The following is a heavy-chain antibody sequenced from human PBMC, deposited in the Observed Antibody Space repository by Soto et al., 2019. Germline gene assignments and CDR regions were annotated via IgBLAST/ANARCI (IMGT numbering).Heavy chain of an antibody. Sequence: ASVKLSCTASGYTITSYAMHWVRQAPEQRLEWMGWINAGNGNTKYSQKFQGRVTITRDTSASTAYMELSSLRSEDTAVYYCARAVKRITIFGVRFYYYYMDVWGKGTTVTVSS. CDR3: ARAVKRITIFGVRFYYYYMDV. V-gene: IGHV1-3*01. CDR1: GYTITSYA. CDR2: INAGNGNT. J-gene: IGHJ6*03. D-gene: IGHD3-3*01.